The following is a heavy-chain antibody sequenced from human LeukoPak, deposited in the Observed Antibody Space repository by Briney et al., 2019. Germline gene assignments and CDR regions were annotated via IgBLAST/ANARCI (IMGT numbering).Heavy chain of an antibody. CDR2: ISHSGST. CDR1: GGSFSGYY. CDR3: AAQYSGYVRLDY. V-gene: IGHV4-34*01. Sequence: KPSETLSHTCAVYGGSFSGYYWSWIRQPPGKGLEWIGEISHSGSTNYNPSLKSRVTISVDTSKNQFSLKLSSVTAADTAVYYCAAQYSGYVRLDYWGQGTLVTVSS. D-gene: IGHD5-12*01. J-gene: IGHJ4*02.